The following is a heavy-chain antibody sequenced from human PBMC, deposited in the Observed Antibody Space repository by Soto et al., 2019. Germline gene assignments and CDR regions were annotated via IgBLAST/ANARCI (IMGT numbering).Heavy chain of an antibody. CDR1: GGSISSSSYY. J-gene: IGHJ4*02. V-gene: IGHV4-39*01. CDR3: ARHKLYIVLMVYDKTYFAY. D-gene: IGHD2-8*01. CDR2: IYYSGST. Sequence: SETLSLTCTVSGGSISSSSYYWGWIRQPPGKGLEWIGSIYYSGSTYYNPSLKSRVTISVDTSKNQFSLKLSSVTAADTAVYYCARHKLYIVLMVYDKTYFAYWGKGTLVPVSS.